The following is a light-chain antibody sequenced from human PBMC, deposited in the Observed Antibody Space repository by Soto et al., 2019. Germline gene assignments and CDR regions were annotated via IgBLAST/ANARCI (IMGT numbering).Light chain of an antibody. CDR2: SNT. CDR3: QSYDTSVRDYV. Sequence: QSVLTQPPSVSGAPGQRVTISCTGSSSNIGAYYDVHWYQQVPGTAPKLLIFSNTNRPSGVPDRFSGSKSGTSASLAITGLQAEDEADYYCQSYDTSVRDYVFGTGTKVTVL. CDR1: SSNIGAYYD. V-gene: IGLV1-40*01. J-gene: IGLJ1*01.